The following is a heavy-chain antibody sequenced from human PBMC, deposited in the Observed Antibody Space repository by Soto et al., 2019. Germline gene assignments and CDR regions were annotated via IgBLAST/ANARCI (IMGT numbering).Heavy chain of an antibody. Sequence: EAQLVESGGALVKPGGCLRLSCAASGITFTNAWMSWVRQAPGKGLEWVGRIKNKADGGTTDYAAPVRGRFTISRDDSKNTLFLKMNSLETEDTAIYYCTTDPGDYEDFWGQGTLVTVSS. CDR1: GITFTNAW. CDR3: TTDPGDYEDF. D-gene: IGHD4-17*01. V-gene: IGHV3-15*02. J-gene: IGHJ4*02. CDR2: IKNKADGGTT.